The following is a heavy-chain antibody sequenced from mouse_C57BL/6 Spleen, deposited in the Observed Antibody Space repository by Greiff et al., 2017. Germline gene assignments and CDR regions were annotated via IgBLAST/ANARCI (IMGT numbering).Heavy chain of an antibody. CDR1: GYTFTSYA. Sequence: VQLQQSGAELAKPGASVKLSCKASGYTFTSYAMTWVKQRPGQGLEWIGYINPSSGYTNYNEKFKGKATLTADKASSTAYMQLHSRTSEDSAVYVCSRAGYDAGNFDYWGQGTTLTVSS. J-gene: IGHJ2*01. CDR2: INPSSGYT. V-gene: IGHV1-7*01. CDR3: SRAGYDAGNFDY. D-gene: IGHD3-1*01.